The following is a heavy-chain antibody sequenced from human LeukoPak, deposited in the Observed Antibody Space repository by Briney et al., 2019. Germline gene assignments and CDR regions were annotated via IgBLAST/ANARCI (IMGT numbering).Heavy chain of an antibody. CDR3: ARVGGYSYGSYYGMNV. D-gene: IGHD5-18*01. CDR2: ISSSGTTI. V-gene: IGHV3-48*03. J-gene: IGHJ6*02. Sequence: GGSLRLSCAASGFTFSSYEMNWVRQAPGKGLEWVSYISSSGTTIYYADSVKGRFTISRDNAKNSLYLQMNTLRAEDTAVYYCARVGGYSYGSYYGMNVWGQGTTVTVSS. CDR1: GFTFSSYE.